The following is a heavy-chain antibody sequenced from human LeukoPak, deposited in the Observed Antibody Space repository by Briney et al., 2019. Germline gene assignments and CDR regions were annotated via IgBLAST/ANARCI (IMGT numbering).Heavy chain of an antibody. J-gene: IGHJ4*02. D-gene: IGHD6-19*01. CDR1: GFTLSSYA. CDR2: ISYDGSNK. CDR3: ARVSSGTQPTYFDY. Sequence: GGSLRLSCAASGFTLSSYAMHWVRQAPGKGLEWVAVISYDGSNKYYADSVKGRFTISRDNSKNTLYLQMNSLRAEDTAVYYCARVSSGTQPTYFDYWGQGTLVTVSS. V-gene: IGHV3-30-3*01.